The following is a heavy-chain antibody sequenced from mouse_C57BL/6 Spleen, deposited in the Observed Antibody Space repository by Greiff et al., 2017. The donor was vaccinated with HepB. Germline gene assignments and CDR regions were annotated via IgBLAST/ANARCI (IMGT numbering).Heavy chain of an antibody. Sequence: QVQLKQPGAELVKPGASVKMSCKASGYTFTSYWITWVKQRPGQGLEWIGDIYPGSGSTNYNERFKSKATLTVDTSSSTAYMQLSSLTSEDSAVYYCARERTAQATNWFAYWGQGTLVTVSA. CDR3: ARERTAQATNWFAY. CDR2: IYPGSGST. J-gene: IGHJ3*01. D-gene: IGHD3-2*02. V-gene: IGHV1-55*01. CDR1: GYTFTSYW.